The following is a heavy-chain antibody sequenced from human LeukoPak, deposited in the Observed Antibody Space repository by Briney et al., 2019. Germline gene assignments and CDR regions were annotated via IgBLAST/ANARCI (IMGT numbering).Heavy chain of an antibody. CDR1: GFTVSSNY. CDR3: AKDGMATIRKAFDY. V-gene: IGHV3-66*01. J-gene: IGHJ4*02. CDR2: IYSGGDT. Sequence: PGGSLRLSCAASGFTVSSNYMGWVRQAPGKGLEWVSVIYSGGDTYYADSVKGRFTISRDNSKNMIYLEMSSLKAEDTAVYYCAKDGMATIRKAFDYWGQGTLVTVSS. D-gene: IGHD5-24*01.